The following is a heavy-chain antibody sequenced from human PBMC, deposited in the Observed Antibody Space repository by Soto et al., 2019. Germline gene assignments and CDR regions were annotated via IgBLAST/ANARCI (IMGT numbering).Heavy chain of an antibody. V-gene: IGHV3-74*01. D-gene: IGHD3-9*01. CDR3: ARGAYYDILTGYYSFDY. Sequence: GGSLRLSWAASGFTFSSYAMSWVRQAPGKGLEWVSAINSDGSSTSYADSVKGRFTISRDNAKNTLYLQMNSLRAEDTAVYYCARGAYYDILTGYYSFDYWGQGTLVTVSS. CDR2: INSDGSST. CDR1: GFTFSSYA. J-gene: IGHJ4*02.